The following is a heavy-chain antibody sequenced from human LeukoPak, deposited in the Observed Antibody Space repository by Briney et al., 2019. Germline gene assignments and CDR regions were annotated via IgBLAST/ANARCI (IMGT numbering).Heavy chain of an antibody. D-gene: IGHD6-19*01. CDR3: ASIAVAGYYFDY. Sequence: KPSETLSLTCAVSGGSISSSNWWSWVRQPPGKGLEWIGEIYHSGSTNYNPSLKSRVTISVDKSTNQFSLKLNSVTAADTAVYYCASIAVAGYYFDYWGQGTLVTVSS. CDR1: GGSISSSNW. J-gene: IGHJ4*02. CDR2: IYHSGST. V-gene: IGHV4-4*02.